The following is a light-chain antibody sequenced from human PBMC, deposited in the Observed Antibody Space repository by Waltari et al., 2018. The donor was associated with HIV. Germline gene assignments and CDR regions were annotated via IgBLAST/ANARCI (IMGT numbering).Light chain of an antibody. V-gene: IGLV1-51*01. J-gene: IGLJ1*01. CDR2: DNH. CDR1: SSNIATNY. CDR3: GTWDTSLSAWI. Sequence: QSVLTQPPSVSATPGQKVTISCSGSSSNIATNYVSWYQHFPGTVPKVLIYDNHKRSSGIPYRFSGSKSGTSATLDISGLQTGDEAHYYGGTWDTSLSAWIFGTGTKVTVL.